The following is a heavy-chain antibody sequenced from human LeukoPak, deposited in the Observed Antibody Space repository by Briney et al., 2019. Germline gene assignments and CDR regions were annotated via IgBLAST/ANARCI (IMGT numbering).Heavy chain of an antibody. CDR3: ARGSDYYDSSGYYRFDP. CDR1: GGSISSQY. V-gene: IGHV4-59*11. J-gene: IGHJ5*02. Sequence: PSETLSLTCTVSGGSISSQYWSWIRQPPGKGLEWMAYIFSSGSTDYNPSLKSRLTISIDTSKNQFSLKLSSVTAADTAVYYCARGSDYYDSSGYYRFDPWGQGTLVTVSS. D-gene: IGHD3-22*01. CDR2: IFSSGST.